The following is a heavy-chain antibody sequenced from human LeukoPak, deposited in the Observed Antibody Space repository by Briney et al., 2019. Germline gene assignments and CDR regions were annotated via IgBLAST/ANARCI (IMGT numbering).Heavy chain of an antibody. Sequence: GGSLRLSCAASGFTFSDYYMSWIRQAPGKGLEWVSYISTSGSTIYYADSVKGRFAISRDNAKNSLYLQMNSLRAEDTAVYYCAPGFGYDSSGYVNWGQGTLVTVSS. V-gene: IGHV3-11*01. CDR2: ISTSGSTI. J-gene: IGHJ4*02. D-gene: IGHD3-22*01. CDR1: GFTFSDYY. CDR3: APGFGYDSSGYVN.